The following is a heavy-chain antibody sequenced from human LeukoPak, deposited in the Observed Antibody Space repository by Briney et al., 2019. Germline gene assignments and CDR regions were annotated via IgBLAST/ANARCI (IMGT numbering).Heavy chain of an antibody. Sequence: GGSLRLSCAASGFTFSSYAMHWVRQAPGKGLEWVAVISYDGSNKYYADSVKGRFTISRDNSKNTLYLQMNSLRAEDTAVYYCARDGPYYYDSSGYPYYYYYGMDVWGQGTTVAVSS. CDR2: ISYDGSNK. J-gene: IGHJ6*02. D-gene: IGHD3-22*01. CDR1: GFTFSSYA. CDR3: ARDGPYYYDSSGYPYYYYYGMDV. V-gene: IGHV3-30-3*01.